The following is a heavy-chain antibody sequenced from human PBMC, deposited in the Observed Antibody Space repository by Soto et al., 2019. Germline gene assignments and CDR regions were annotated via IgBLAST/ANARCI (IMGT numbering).Heavy chain of an antibody. CDR3: ARGYYDSSGPFDY. V-gene: IGHV1-18*01. CDR1: GYTLTSHG. Sequence: QVQLVQSGAEVKKPGASVKVSCKASGYTLTSHGMSWVRQAPGQGLEWMGWISTYNGNTKYAQKFQERVTMTADTSTNTAHMELRSLRSDDTAMYYCARGYYDSSGPFDYWGQGTLVTVSS. D-gene: IGHD3-22*01. CDR2: ISTYNGNT. J-gene: IGHJ4*02.